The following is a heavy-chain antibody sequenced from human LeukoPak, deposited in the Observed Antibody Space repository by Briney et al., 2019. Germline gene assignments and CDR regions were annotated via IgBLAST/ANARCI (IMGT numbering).Heavy chain of an antibody. CDR2: IYHSGST. CDR1: GYSISSGYY. J-gene: IGHJ3*02. V-gene: IGHV4-38-2*02. D-gene: IGHD2-2*03. CDR3: ARDLLDIVVVPTDAFDI. Sequence: SETLSLTCTVSGYSISSGYYWGWIRQPPGKGLEWIGSIYHSGSTYYNPSLKSRVTISVDTSKNQFSLKLSSVTAADTAVYYCARDLLDIVVVPTDAFDIWGQGTMVTVSS.